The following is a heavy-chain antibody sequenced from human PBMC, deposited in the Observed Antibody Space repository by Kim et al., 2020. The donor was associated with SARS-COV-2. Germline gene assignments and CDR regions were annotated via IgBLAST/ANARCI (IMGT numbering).Heavy chain of an antibody. J-gene: IGHJ4*02. D-gene: IGHD3-22*01. CDR2: IFYTGTA. Sequence: SETLSLTCTVSGGSISGHYWSWIRQPPGKGLEWIGYIFYTGTANYNPSLKSRVTMXVETTKNQFFLKLNSVTAADTAXXYCXALTDYFESNGYQDLDYWGQGXXVTVSS. CDR1: GGSISGHY. V-gene: IGHV4-59*11. CDR3: XALTDYFESNGYQDLDY.